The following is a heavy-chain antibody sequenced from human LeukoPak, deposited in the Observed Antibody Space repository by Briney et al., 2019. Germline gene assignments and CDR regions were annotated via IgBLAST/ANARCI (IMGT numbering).Heavy chain of an antibody. D-gene: IGHD3-22*01. CDR3: ARVLDDSSGYPLRY. Sequence: ASVKVSCKASGYTFTNYGLNWVRQAPGQGLEWMGWISVYNGNTNSAQKLQGRVTMTRNTSISTAYMELSSLRSEDTAVYYCARVLDDSSGYPLRYWGQGTLVTVSS. CDR1: GYTFTNYG. CDR2: ISVYNGNT. V-gene: IGHV1-18*01. J-gene: IGHJ4*02.